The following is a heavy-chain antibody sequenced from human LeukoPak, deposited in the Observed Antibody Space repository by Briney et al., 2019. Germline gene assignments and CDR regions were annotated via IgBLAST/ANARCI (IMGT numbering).Heavy chain of an antibody. CDR1: GGPISSDGVY. J-gene: IGHJ6*02. Sequence: PSETLSLTCTVSGGPISSDGVYWGWVRQPPGKGLEWTGSIFHSGGTYYNPSLKSRVSVPVDTSKNQFSLKLNSVTAADTAVYYCGRHVSNGWDYYYGLDVWGQGTTVTVSS. D-gene: IGHD6-19*01. V-gene: IGHV4-39*01. CDR2: IFHSGGT. CDR3: GRHVSNGWDYYYGLDV.